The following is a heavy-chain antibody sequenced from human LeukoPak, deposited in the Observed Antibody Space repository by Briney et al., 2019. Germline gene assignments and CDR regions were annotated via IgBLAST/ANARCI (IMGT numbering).Heavy chain of an antibody. CDR2: ISYDGSKR. J-gene: IGHJ4*02. D-gene: IGHD3-10*01. CDR1: GFTFSNYA. Sequence: GRSLRLSCAASGFTFSNYAMHWVRQAPGKGLEWMAVISYDGSKRYYADSVKGRFTISRDNSKNTLYLQMDSLRAEDTAVYYCATEIYGSGSYYPDYWGQGTLVTVSS. V-gene: IGHV3-30*04. CDR3: ATEIYGSGSYYPDY.